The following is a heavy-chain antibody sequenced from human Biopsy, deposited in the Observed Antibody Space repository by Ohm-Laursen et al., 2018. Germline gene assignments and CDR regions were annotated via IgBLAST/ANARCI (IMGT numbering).Heavy chain of an antibody. CDR3: ARDALLPGVGGMDV. J-gene: IGHJ6*02. D-gene: IGHD3-10*01. V-gene: IGHV1-69*06. Sequence: SVKVSCKVPGGTFSDYAISWVRQAPGQGLERMGGVTPIFGTSNHALKFQGRVTITADKSTSTAYMELNSLRSDDTAMYYCARDALLPGVGGMDVWGQGTTVTVSS. CDR1: GGTFSDYA. CDR2: VTPIFGTS.